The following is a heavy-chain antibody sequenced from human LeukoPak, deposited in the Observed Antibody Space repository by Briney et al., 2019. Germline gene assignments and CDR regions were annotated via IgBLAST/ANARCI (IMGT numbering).Heavy chain of an antibody. J-gene: IGHJ5*02. Sequence: SQTLSLTCTVSGGSISSGGYYWSWIRQHPGKGLEWIGYIYYSGSTYYNTSLKSRVTISVDTSKNQFSLKLSSVTAADTAVYYCAREAGGSAYYYDSSGYDRPNWFDPWGQGTLVTVSS. CDR1: GGSISSGGYY. V-gene: IGHV4-31*03. D-gene: IGHD3-22*01. CDR2: IYYSGST. CDR3: AREAGGSAYYYDSSGYDRPNWFDP.